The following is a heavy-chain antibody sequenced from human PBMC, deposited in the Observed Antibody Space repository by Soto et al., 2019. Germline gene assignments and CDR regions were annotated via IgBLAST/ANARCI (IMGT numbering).Heavy chain of an antibody. CDR2: IKQDGSEK. J-gene: IGHJ1*01. Sequence: EVQLVESGGGLVQPGGSLRLSCAASGFTFNSHWMTWVRQAPGKGLEWVATIKQDGSEKYYVDSVKGRFTISRDNAKTSLYLQMNSLSAEDTAVYYWARVVVWLVWEYWSQGTLVTVSS. V-gene: IGHV3-7*01. D-gene: IGHD6-19*01. CDR3: ARVVVWLVWEY. CDR1: GFTFNSHW.